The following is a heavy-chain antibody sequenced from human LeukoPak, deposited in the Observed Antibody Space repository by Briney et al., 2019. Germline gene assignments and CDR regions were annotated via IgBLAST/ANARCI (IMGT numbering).Heavy chain of an antibody. CDR2: IYYSGST. J-gene: IGHJ4*02. Sequence: SETLSLTCTVSGGSISSYYWSWIRQPPGKGLEWIGYIYYSGSTNYNPSLKSRVTISVDTSKNQFSLKLSSVTAADTAVYYCARLPDYYSRHGAPGWGQGTLVTVSS. CDR1: GGSISSYY. V-gene: IGHV4-59*12. CDR3: ARLPDYYSRHGAPG. D-gene: IGHD3-10*01.